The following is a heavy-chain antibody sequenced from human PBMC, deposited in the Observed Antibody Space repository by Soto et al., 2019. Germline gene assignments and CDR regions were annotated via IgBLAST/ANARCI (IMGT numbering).Heavy chain of an antibody. CDR2: IYYSGST. Sequence: PSETLSLTCTVSGDSINNYYWSWIRQPPGKGLEWIGYIYYSGSTNYNPSLKSRVTISVDTSKSQFSLNLSSVTAADTAVYYCARADSSGSPLSYWGQGTLVTVSS. CDR1: GDSINNYY. CDR3: ARADSSGSPLSY. V-gene: IGHV4-59*01. D-gene: IGHD3-22*01. J-gene: IGHJ4*02.